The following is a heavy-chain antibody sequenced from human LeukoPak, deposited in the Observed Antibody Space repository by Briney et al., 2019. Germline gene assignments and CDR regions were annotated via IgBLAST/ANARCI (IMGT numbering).Heavy chain of an antibody. CDR2: ISGSGDST. CDR3: AKVRRENYYDTSGQSDY. J-gene: IGHJ4*02. Sequence: GGSLRLSCVASGFTFSSYAMSWVRQAPGKGLEWVSVISGSGDSTYYADSVKGRFTISRDNSKNTLYLQMNSLRAEDTAIFCCAKVRRENYYDTSGQSDYWGQGTLVTVSS. CDR1: GFTFSSYA. V-gene: IGHV3-23*01. D-gene: IGHD3-22*01.